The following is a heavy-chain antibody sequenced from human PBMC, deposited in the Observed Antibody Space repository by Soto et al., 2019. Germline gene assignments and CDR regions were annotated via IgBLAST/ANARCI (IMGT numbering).Heavy chain of an antibody. Sequence: GGSLRLSCAASGFTFSNYAMSWVRQAPGKGLEWVSTISGSGDSTYYADSVKGRFTISRDYSKNTLYLQMNSLRAEDTAVYHCAKDSVAGSQYNWFDPWGQGTLVTVSS. CDR1: GFTFSNYA. D-gene: IGHD2-15*01. V-gene: IGHV3-23*01. CDR3: AKDSVAGSQYNWFDP. J-gene: IGHJ5*02. CDR2: ISGSGDST.